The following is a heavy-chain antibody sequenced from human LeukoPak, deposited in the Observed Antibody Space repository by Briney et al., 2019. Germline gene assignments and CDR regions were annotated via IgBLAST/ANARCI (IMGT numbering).Heavy chain of an antibody. Sequence: PSETLSLTCTVSGGSISSGGYYWSWIRQHPGKGLEWIGYIYYSGSTYYNPSLKSRVTISVDTSKNQFSLKLSSVTAADTAVYYCARTIFDAFDIWGQGTMVTVSS. CDR2: IYYSGST. CDR3: ARTIFDAFDI. J-gene: IGHJ3*02. D-gene: IGHD3-3*01. CDR1: GGSISSGGYY. V-gene: IGHV4-31*03.